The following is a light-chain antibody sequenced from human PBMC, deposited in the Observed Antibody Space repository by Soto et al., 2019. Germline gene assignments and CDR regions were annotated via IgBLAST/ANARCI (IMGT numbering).Light chain of an antibody. Sequence: QSALTQPASVSGSPGQSITISCTGTSSDIGGYDYVSWYQQHPLKAPKLIIYEVTNRPSGVSSRFSGSKSGNTASLTISGLQAEDDADYYCCSYTGSSGDVFGTGTKLTVL. V-gene: IGLV2-14*01. CDR2: EVT. J-gene: IGLJ1*01. CDR3: CSYTGSSGDV. CDR1: SSDIGGYDY.